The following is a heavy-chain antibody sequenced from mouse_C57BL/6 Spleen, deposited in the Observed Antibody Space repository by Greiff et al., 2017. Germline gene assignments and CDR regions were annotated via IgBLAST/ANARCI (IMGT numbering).Heavy chain of an antibody. V-gene: IGHV1-52*01. CDR3: ARGTPWYFDV. CDR2: IDPSDSET. CDR1: GYTFTSYW. J-gene: IGHJ1*03. Sequence: QVHVKQPGAELVRPGSSVKLSCKASGYTFTSYWMHWVKQRPIQGLEWIGNIDPSDSETHYNQKFKDKATLTVDKSSSTAYMQLSSLTSEDSAVYYCARGTPWYFDVWGTGTTVTVSS.